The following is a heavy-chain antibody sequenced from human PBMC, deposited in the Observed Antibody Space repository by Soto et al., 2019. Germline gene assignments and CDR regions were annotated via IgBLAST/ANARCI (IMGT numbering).Heavy chain of an antibody. CDR2: IYYSGST. CDR1: GGSISSGGYY. V-gene: IGHV4-31*03. J-gene: IGHJ4*02. D-gene: IGHD1-7*01. CDR3: ARAPLGGTTGLFAD. Sequence: SETLSLTCTVSGGSISSGGYYWSWIRQHPGKGLEWIGYIYYSGSTYYNPSLKSRVTISVDTSKNQFSLKLSSVTAADTAVYYCARAPLGGTTGLFADWGQGTLVTVSS.